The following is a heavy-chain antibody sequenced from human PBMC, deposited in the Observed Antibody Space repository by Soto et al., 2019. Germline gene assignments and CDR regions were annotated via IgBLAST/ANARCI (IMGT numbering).Heavy chain of an antibody. D-gene: IGHD4-17*01. CDR1: GLPFANYA. J-gene: IGHJ2*01. V-gene: IGHV3-23*01. CDR2: ISGSGGRT. Sequence: EVQLLESGGGLVQPGGPLDLSCEAPGLPFANYALSWFRKPPGKGWGGVSGISGSGGRTYYVDSVKGRFTISRDNSKNTLFLQMNSLRAEDTAVYYCAKDPDYGDLHWYFDLWGRGTLVTVSS. CDR3: AKDPDYGDLHWYFDL.